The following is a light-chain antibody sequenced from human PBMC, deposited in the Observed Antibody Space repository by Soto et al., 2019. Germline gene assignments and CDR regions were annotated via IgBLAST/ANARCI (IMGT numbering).Light chain of an antibody. CDR1: SSNIGAGYD. CDR3: RSNYSSLSGLGV. J-gene: IGLJ2*01. CDR2: GNN. V-gene: IGLV1-40*01. Sequence: QTVVTQPRSVSGAPGQRVTISCTGSSSNIGAGYDVHWYQQLPATAPKLLIYGNNNRPSGVPDRFSGSKSGTTAPLAITGLQAEDEADYYCRSNYSSLSGLGVFGGGTKLTVL.